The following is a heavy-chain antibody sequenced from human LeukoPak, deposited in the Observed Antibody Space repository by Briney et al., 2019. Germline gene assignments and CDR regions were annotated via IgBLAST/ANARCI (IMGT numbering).Heavy chain of an antibody. D-gene: IGHD3-22*01. CDR2: ISAYNGNT. CDR3: AREPAYYDSSGYYPNWFDP. J-gene: IGHJ5*02. Sequence: ASVKVSCKASGYTFTSYGISWVRQAPGQGLEWMGWISAYNGNTNYAQKFQGRVTITTDESTSTAYMELSSLRSEDTAVYYCAREPAYYDSSGYYPNWFDPWGQGTLVTVSS. CDR1: GYTFTSYG. V-gene: IGHV1-18*01.